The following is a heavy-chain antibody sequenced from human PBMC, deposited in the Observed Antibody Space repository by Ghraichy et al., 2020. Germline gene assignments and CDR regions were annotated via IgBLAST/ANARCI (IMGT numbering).Heavy chain of an antibody. CDR2: ISGSGGST. CDR1: GFTFSSYA. V-gene: IGHV3-23*01. Sequence: GGSLRLSCAASGFTFSSYAMSWVRQAPGKGLEWVSAISGSGGSTYYADSVKGRFTISRDNSKNTLYLQMNSLRAEDTAVYYCAKDLGRAVAGTSYFDYWGQGTLVTVSS. J-gene: IGHJ4*02. D-gene: IGHD6-19*01. CDR3: AKDLGRAVAGTSYFDY.